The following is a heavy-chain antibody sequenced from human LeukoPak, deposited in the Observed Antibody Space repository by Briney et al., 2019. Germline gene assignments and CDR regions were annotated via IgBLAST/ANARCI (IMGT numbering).Heavy chain of an antibody. V-gene: IGHV4-34*01. CDR2: IKDSGSA. CDR3: ARGKGYTTSSRHRGIDN. CDR1: GGSFSGYY. J-gene: IGHJ4*02. Sequence: PSETLSLTCAVYGGSFSGYYWSWARQPPGKGLEWIGEIKDSGSANYNPSLKSRVFISVDTSKNQFSLKLRSVTAADTAVYYCARGKGYTTSSRHRGIDNWGQGTLVTVSS. D-gene: IGHD6-6*01.